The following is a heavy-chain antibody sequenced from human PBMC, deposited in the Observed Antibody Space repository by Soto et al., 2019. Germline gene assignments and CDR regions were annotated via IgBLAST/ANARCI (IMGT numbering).Heavy chain of an antibody. D-gene: IGHD2-2*01. CDR3: ARAFNCSSTSCLDY. CDR1: GGSFSGYY. CDR2: INHSGST. V-gene: IGHV4-34*01. Sequence: QVQLQQWGAGLLKPSETLSLTCAVYGGSFSGYYWSWIRQPPGKGLEWIGEINHSGSTNYNPSLKSRVTISVDTSKNQFSLKLSSVTAADTAVYYCARAFNCSSTSCLDYWGQGTLVTVSS. J-gene: IGHJ4*02.